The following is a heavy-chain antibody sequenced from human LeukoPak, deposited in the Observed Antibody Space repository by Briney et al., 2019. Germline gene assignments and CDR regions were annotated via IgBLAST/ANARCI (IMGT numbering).Heavy chain of an antibody. V-gene: IGHV1-18*01. CDR2: ISGYNGNT. D-gene: IGHD2-15*01. J-gene: IGHJ3*02. Sequence: ASVKVSFKASGYTFTNYGISWVRQAPGQGLEWVGWISGYNGNTKYAQKLLGRVIMTTDTPTTTVYMELRSLRSDNTAVYYCARELGSGGSCRALDIWGQGTMVTVSS. CDR3: ARELGSGGSCRALDI. CDR1: GYTFTNYG.